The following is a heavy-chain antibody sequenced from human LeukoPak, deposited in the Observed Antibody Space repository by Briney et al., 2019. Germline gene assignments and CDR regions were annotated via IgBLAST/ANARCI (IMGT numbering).Heavy chain of an antibody. D-gene: IGHD3-22*01. J-gene: IGHJ4*02. Sequence: PGGSLRLSCAASGFTFSNYAMNWVRQAPGKGLEWVSLISGSTGSTYYADSVKGRFSISRDNSKNTVYLQMNSLRVEDTAVYHCARGATMIVVVPPGAFWGQGTLVTVSS. V-gene: IGHV3-23*01. CDR3: ARGATMIVVVPPGAF. CDR1: GFTFSNYA. CDR2: ISGSTGST.